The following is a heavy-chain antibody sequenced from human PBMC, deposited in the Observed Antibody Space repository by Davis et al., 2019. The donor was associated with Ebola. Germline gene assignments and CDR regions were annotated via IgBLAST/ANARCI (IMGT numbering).Heavy chain of an antibody. CDR2: IYHSGST. CDR1: GGSISSSNW. J-gene: IGHJ4*02. Sequence: MPSETLSLTCTVSGGSISSSNWWSWVRQPPGKGLEWIGEIYHSGSTNYNPSLKSRVTISVDTSKNQFSLKLSSVTAADTAVYYCASTVTFSSGWKFDYWGQGTLVTVSS. CDR3: ASTVTFSSGWKFDY. V-gene: IGHV4-4*02. D-gene: IGHD6-19*01.